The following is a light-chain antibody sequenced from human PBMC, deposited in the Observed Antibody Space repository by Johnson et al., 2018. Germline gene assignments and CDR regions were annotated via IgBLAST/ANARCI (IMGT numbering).Light chain of an antibody. Sequence: QSVLTQPPSVSAAPGQKVTISCSGSSSNIGNNYVSWYQQLPGTAPKLLIYENNKRPPGIPDRLSGSKSGTSATMGITGLPTGDEADYYCGTWDSSLSAGNVFGTGTKVTVL. J-gene: IGLJ1*01. CDR1: SSNIGNNY. V-gene: IGLV1-51*02. CDR2: ENN. CDR3: GTWDSSLSAGNV.